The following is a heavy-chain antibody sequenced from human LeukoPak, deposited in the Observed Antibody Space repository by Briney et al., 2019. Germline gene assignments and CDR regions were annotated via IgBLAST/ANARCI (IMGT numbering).Heavy chain of an antibody. D-gene: IGHD2-2*02. Sequence: SETLSLTCTVSGGSVSSGGYSWSWIRQPPGKGLGWIGYIYHSGSTYYNPSLKSRVTISVDRSKNQFSLKLSSVTAADTAVYYCARAVCSSTSCYTYFDYWGQGTLVTVSS. J-gene: IGHJ4*02. CDR3: ARAVCSSTSCYTYFDY. CDR2: IYHSGST. V-gene: IGHV4-30-2*01. CDR1: GGSVSSGGYS.